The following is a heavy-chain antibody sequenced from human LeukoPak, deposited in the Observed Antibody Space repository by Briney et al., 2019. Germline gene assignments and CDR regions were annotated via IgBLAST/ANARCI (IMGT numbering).Heavy chain of an antibody. CDR3: ARAGDAFDL. CDR2: IWYDGSDK. Sequence: PGGSLRLSCAASGFTFSSYGMHWVRQAPGKGPEWVAVIWYDGSDKYYADSVKGRFTISRDNSKKTLYLQTNSLRAEDTALYYCARAGDAFDLWGQGTIVTVSS. V-gene: IGHV3-33*01. CDR1: GFTFSSYG. D-gene: IGHD7-27*01. J-gene: IGHJ3*01.